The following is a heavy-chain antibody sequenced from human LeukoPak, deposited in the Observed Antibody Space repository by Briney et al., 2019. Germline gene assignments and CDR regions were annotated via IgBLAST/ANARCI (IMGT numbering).Heavy chain of an antibody. V-gene: IGHV7-4-1*02. CDR2: ISTNTGNP. Sequence: ASVKVSCKSSGYTFTSYAMNWVRQAPGQGLEWMGWISTNTGNPTYAQGFTGRFVFSLDTSVSTAYLQISSLKAEDTAVYYCARGTVGYCSGGSCQGWFDPWGQGTLVTVSS. CDR1: GYTFTSYA. D-gene: IGHD2-15*01. J-gene: IGHJ5*02. CDR3: ARGTVGYCSGGSCQGWFDP.